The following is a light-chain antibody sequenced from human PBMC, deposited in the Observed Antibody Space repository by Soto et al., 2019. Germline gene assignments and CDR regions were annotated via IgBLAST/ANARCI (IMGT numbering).Light chain of an antibody. CDR1: QSVSSNY. J-gene: IGKJ5*01. CDR2: GAS. Sequence: DIVLPQSPGTLSLSPGERAPLSCRASQSVSSNYLAWYQQKPGQAPRLLIYGASTRATGVPDRFSGSGSGTEFTLTIKRLEPEDFAVYYCQQRSNWPPITVGQGTRLEIK. V-gene: IGKV3D-20*02. CDR3: QQRSNWPPIT.